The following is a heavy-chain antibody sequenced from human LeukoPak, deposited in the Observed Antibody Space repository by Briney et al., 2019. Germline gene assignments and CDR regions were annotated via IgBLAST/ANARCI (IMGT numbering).Heavy chain of an antibody. V-gene: IGHV3-23*01. Sequence: GSLRLSFSASGFTFSSYALTWVRQAPGQGLRLVSTIRGSGGSTYYADSVKGRFTIFRDNSKNTLYLQMNSLRAEDTAVYYCASHLGIGELSPFDYWGQGTLVTVSS. CDR1: GFTFSSYA. D-gene: IGHD3-10*01. CDR3: ASHLGIGELSPFDY. J-gene: IGHJ4*02. CDR2: IRGSGGST.